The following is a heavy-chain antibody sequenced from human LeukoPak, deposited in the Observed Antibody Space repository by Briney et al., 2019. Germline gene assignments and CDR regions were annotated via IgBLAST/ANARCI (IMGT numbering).Heavy chain of an antibody. CDR2: ISQSGSP. CDR3: AREVVTTILMFDY. CDR1: GASIDSTDYY. V-gene: IGHV4-39*07. Sequence: PSETLSLTCTVSGASIDSTDYYWDWIRQSPGKGLEWIGSISQSGSPYYNPSLKSRVTISIDTSKNQFSLRLNSVSAADTAVYYCAREVVTTILMFDYWGQGNLVIVSS. J-gene: IGHJ4*02. D-gene: IGHD5-12*01.